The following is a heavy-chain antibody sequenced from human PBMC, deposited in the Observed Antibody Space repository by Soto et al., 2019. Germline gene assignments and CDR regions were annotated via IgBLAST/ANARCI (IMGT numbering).Heavy chain of an antibody. J-gene: IGHJ4*02. V-gene: IGHV6-1*01. CDR2: TYYKSKWFN. CDR3: ARKQAGFFYGIDY. CDR1: GDSVSSNSAA. Sequence: SQTLSLTCAISGDSVSSNSAAWSWIRQSPSRGLEWLGRTYYKSKWFNDYAIPVKSRMTINPDTSKNQFSLKLSSATAADTAVYFCARKQAGFFYGIDYWGQGTLVTVSS. D-gene: IGHD3-3*01.